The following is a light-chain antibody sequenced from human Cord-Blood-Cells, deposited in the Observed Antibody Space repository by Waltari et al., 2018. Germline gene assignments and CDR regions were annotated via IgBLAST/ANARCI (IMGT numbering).Light chain of an antibody. CDR2: YDS. CDR1: NIGSKS. Sequence: SYVLTQPPSVSVAPGNTARITCGGNNIGSKSVYWYQQKPGQAPVLVIYYDSDRPSGIPERFSGSNSGNTATLTISRVEAGDEADYYCQVWDSSSDHVVFGGGTKLTVL. J-gene: IGLJ2*01. CDR3: QVWDSSSDHVV. V-gene: IGLV3-21*04.